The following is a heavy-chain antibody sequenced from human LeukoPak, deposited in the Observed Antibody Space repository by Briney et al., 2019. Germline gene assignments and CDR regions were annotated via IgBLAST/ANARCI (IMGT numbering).Heavy chain of an antibody. Sequence: SETLSLTWAVYGGSFSGYYWSWIRQPPGKGLEWIGEINHSGSTNYNPSLKSRVTISVDTSKNQFSLKLSSVTAADTAVYYCARGVMVGATSNWFDPWGQGTLVTVSS. CDR2: INHSGST. CDR3: ARGVMVGATSNWFDP. J-gene: IGHJ5*02. D-gene: IGHD1-26*01. CDR1: GGSFSGYY. V-gene: IGHV4-34*01.